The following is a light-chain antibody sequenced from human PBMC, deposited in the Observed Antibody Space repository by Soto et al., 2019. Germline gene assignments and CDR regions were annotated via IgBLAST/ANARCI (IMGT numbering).Light chain of an antibody. V-gene: IGKV3-20*01. Sequence: DTVSTQSPGTLSLSPGERATLSCRASQSVSSNSLAWYQQRPGQAPRLLIYGASIRATGIPDRFSGSGSGTDFTLTVSRLEPDDFAVYYCQQYGTSPSWTFGQGTKVEIK. CDR1: QSVSSNS. J-gene: IGKJ1*01. CDR3: QQYGTSPSWT. CDR2: GAS.